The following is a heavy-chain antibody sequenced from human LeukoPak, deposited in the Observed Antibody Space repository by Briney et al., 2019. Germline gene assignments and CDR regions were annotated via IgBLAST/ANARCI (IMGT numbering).Heavy chain of an antibody. D-gene: IGHD7-27*01. CDR2: ITTSDGNT. CDR1: GFTFSSYT. Sequence: GVSLRLSCAASGFTFSSYTMSGVRQAPGKGLEWVSTITTSDGNTYYADSVKGRFTVSRDNSKNTLFLQMNSLRAEDTAVYYCAKDGGLWVSAHWGDSWGRGTLVTVSS. J-gene: IGHJ4*02. CDR3: AKDGGLWVSAHWGDS. V-gene: IGHV3-23*01.